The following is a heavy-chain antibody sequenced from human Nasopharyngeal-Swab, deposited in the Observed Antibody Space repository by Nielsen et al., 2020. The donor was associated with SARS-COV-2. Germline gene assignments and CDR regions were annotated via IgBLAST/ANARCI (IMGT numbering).Heavy chain of an antibody. CDR1: GFTFSTYA. CDR3: ATDAPGSGFALDT. J-gene: IGHJ3*02. Sequence: GESLKISCAASGFTFSTYAMHWVRQAPSKGLEWVTFIWYDGSNKEYADAVKGRLTIYRDNSKNTVFLQMNSPRVEDTAVYYCATDAPGSGFALDTWGQGTMVTVLS. D-gene: IGHD3-22*01. CDR2: IWYDGSNK. V-gene: IGHV3-30*02.